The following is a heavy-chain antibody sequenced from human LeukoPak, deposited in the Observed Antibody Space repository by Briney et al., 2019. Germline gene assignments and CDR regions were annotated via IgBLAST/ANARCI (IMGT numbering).Heavy chain of an antibody. J-gene: IGHJ4*02. CDR3: ARDGSPAY. CDR2: IYHSGST. V-gene: IGHV4-59*12. Sequence: SETLSLTCTVSGGSISSYWWSWIRQPPGKGLEWIGYIYHSGSTNYNPSLKSRVAISVDTSKNQFSLKLNSVTAADTAVYYCARDGSPAYWGQGTPVTVSS. D-gene: IGHD1-26*01. CDR1: GGSISSYW.